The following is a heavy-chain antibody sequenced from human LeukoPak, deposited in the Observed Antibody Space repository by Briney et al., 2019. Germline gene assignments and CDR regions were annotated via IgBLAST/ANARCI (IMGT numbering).Heavy chain of an antibody. V-gene: IGHV3-64*01. CDR3: ARDGGTGYSSGWFFDY. CDR1: GFTFSSYA. Sequence: PGGSLRLSCAASGFTFSSYAMHWVRQAPGKGLEYVSAISSNGGSTYYANSVKGRFTISRDNSKNTLYLQMGSLRAEDMAVYYCARDGGTGYSSGWFFDYWGQGTLVTVSS. D-gene: IGHD6-19*01. J-gene: IGHJ4*02. CDR2: ISSNGGST.